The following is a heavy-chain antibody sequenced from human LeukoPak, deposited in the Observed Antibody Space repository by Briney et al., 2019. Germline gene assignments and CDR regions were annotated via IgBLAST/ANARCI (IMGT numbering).Heavy chain of an antibody. CDR2: INHSGST. CDR3: ARGIRFLEWLSRGTIDY. CDR1: GGSISSYY. D-gene: IGHD3-3*01. V-gene: IGHV4-34*01. Sequence: SETLSLTCTVSGGSISSYYWSWIRQPPGKGLEWIGEINHSGSTNYNPSLKSRVTISVDTSKNQFSLKLSSVTAADTAVYYCARGIRFLEWLSRGTIDYWGQGTLVTVSS. J-gene: IGHJ4*02.